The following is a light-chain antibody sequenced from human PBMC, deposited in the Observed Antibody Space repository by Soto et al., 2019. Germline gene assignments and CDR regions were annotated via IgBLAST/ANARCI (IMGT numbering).Light chain of an antibody. CDR3: QQYNNWTYT. CDR1: QSVSSN. CDR2: GAS. V-gene: IGKV3-15*01. Sequence: EIVMTQSPVTLSVSPGERAALSCRASQSVSSNFAWYQQRPGQAPRLLIYGASTRATGIPARFSGSGSGTEFTLIISSLQSEDFAVYYCQQYNNWTYTFGQGTKLEIK. J-gene: IGKJ2*01.